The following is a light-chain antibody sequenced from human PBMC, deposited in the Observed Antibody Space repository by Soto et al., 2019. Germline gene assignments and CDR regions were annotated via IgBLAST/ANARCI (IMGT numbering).Light chain of an antibody. CDR1: QDISNY. V-gene: IGKV1-33*01. J-gene: IGKJ5*01. CDR3: QQYSHLIT. CDR2: DAS. Sequence: DIQMTQSPSSLSASVGDRVTIICQASQDISNYLNWYQQKLGKAPKLLIYDASNLETGVPSRFSGSGSGTDFTFTISSLQPEDIATYYCQQYSHLITFGQGTRLEIK.